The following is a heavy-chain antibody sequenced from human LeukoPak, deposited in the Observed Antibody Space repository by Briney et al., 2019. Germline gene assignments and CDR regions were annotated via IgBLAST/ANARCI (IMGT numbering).Heavy chain of an antibody. CDR1: GYTFTGYY. J-gene: IGHJ4*02. CDR3: ARVGQVPYYDFWSGSDFDY. D-gene: IGHD3-3*01. CDR2: INPNSGGT. Sequence: ASVKVSCKASGYTFTGYYMHWVRQAPGQGPEWMGRINPNSGGTNYAQKFQGRVTMTRDTSISIAYMELSRLRSDDTAVYYCARVGQVPYYDFWSGSDFDYWGQGTLVTVSS. V-gene: IGHV1-2*06.